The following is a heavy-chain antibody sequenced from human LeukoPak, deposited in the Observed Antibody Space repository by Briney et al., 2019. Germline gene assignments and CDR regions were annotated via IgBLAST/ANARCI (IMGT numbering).Heavy chain of an antibody. CDR1: GDSVSSFF. J-gene: IGHJ4*02. CDR3: ARQSRVGGTCFDY. CDR2: IYDGGTT. D-gene: IGHD1-1*01. Sequence: SETLSLTCTVSGDSVSSFFWSWIRQPPGKGLEWIGYIYDGGTTKYNPSLRSRVSISADTSKSQFSVNLRSVTAAGTAVYYCARQSRVGGTCFDYWGQGALVTVSS. V-gene: IGHV4-59*02.